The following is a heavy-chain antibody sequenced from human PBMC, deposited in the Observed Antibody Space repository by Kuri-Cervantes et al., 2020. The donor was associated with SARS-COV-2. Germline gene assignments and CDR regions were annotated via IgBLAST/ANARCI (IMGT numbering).Heavy chain of an antibody. D-gene: IGHD3-10*01. CDR2: IDPSDSCT. CDR3: ARLAKMVRGVIGLDY. Sequence: KVSCKGSGYSFTSYWISWVRQMPGKGLEWMGRIDPSDSCTNYSPSFQGHVTISADKSISTAYLQWSSLKASDTAMYYCARLAKMVRGVIGLDYWGQEPWSPSPQ. V-gene: IGHV5-10-1*01. CDR1: GYSFTSYW. J-gene: IGHJ4*01.